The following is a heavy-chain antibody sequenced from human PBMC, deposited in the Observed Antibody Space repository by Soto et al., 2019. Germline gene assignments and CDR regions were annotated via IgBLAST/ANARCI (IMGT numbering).Heavy chain of an antibody. V-gene: IGHV4-34*01. CDR3: ATRDSYYGMDF. CDR1: GGAFSGYH. J-gene: IGHJ6*02. CDR2: INQSGST. Sequence: QVQLQQWGAGLLKPSETLSLTCGVYGGAFSGYHWSWIRQAPGKGLEWIGEINQSGSTNYSPSLKSRVTMSVDTSKKQFSLKLNSVTAADTALDYCATRDSYYGMDFWGQGTTVTVSS.